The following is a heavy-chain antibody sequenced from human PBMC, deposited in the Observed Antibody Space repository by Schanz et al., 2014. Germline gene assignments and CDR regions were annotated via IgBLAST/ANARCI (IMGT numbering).Heavy chain of an antibody. CDR2: VHSSGST. CDR1: GGSIRGYY. V-gene: IGHV4-59*08. Sequence: QVQLQESGPGLVKPSETLSLTCTVSGGSIRGYYCSWIRQPPGKGLEWIGYVHSSGSTNYNSSLKRRVTISVDPSKTQFPLKLSSVTAADTAVYYCARHLPGGYNNHGWFDPWGQGTLVTVSS. J-gene: IGHJ5*02. D-gene: IGHD4-4*01. CDR3: ARHLPGGYNNHGWFDP.